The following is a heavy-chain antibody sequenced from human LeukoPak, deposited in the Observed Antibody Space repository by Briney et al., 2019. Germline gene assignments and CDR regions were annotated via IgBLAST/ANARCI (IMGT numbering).Heavy chain of an antibody. J-gene: IGHJ4*02. CDR3: TRRLNYYDSSGSDY. Sequence: PGGSLRLSCAASGFTFSGSAMHWVRQASGKGLEWVGRIRSKANSYATAYAASVIGEVTISRDDSKNRAYLPMHSLKAEDPAVYYCTRRLNYYDSSGSDYWGQGTLVTVSS. V-gene: IGHV3-73*01. D-gene: IGHD3-22*01. CDR1: GFTFSGSA. CDR2: IRSKANSYAT.